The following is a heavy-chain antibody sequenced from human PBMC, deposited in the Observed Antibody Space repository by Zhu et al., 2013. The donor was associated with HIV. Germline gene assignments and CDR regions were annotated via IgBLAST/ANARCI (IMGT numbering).Heavy chain of an antibody. V-gene: IGHV1-46*01. CDR1: GYTFTNSD. J-gene: IGHJ5*02. Sequence: VQLMQSGAEVKKPGASMKLSCTASGYTFTNSDVHWVRQAPGQGLEWMGVINPSGSSTRFARKFHGRVTMTRDTSTSTVYMELSSLRSEDTAVYYCARDDRVRIWFDPWGQGTLVTVSS. CDR2: INPSGSST. CDR3: ARDDRVRIWFDP.